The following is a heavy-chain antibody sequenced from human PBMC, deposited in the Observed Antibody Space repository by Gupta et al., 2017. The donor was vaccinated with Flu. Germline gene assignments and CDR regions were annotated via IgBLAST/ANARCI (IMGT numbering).Heavy chain of an antibody. CDR2: INSVNGNT. D-gene: IGHD2-8*01. CDR3: ARGAAYCTNGVCSWGYYFEY. CDR1: GYTFTRYA. V-gene: IGHV1-3*01. J-gene: IGHJ4*02. Sequence: QVQLVQSGAEVKKPGASVKVSCKASGYTFTRYAMHWVRQAPGQRLEWMGWINSVNGNTKYSQKFQGRVTITRDTPASTALMELSSLRSEDTAVYYCARGAAYCTNGVCSWGYYFEYWGQGTLVTVSS.